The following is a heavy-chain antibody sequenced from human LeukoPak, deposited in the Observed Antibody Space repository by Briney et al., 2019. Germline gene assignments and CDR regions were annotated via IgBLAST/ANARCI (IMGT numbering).Heavy chain of an antibody. V-gene: IGHV3-64D*09. Sequence: GGSLRLSCSASGFPFSSYAMHWVRQAPGKGLEYVSDISDSGGSTYYADSVKGRFTISRDNSKNTLYLQMSSLRAEDTAVYFCVRGYSFGPYGMDVWGQGTTVTVSS. CDR1: GFPFSSYA. CDR2: ISDSGGST. CDR3: VRGYSFGPYGMDV. D-gene: IGHD2-15*01. J-gene: IGHJ6*02.